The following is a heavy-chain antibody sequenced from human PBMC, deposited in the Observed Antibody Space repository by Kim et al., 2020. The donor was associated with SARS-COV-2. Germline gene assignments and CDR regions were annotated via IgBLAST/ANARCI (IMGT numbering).Heavy chain of an antibody. Sequence: SETLSLTCTVSGGSISSGGYYWSWIRQHPGKGLEWIGYIYYSGSTYYNPSLKSRVTISVDTSKNQFSLKLSSVTAADTAVYYCARVPYYYDSNGYPPRYYFDYWGQGTLVTVSS. J-gene: IGHJ4*02. CDR2: IYYSGST. CDR3: ARVPYYYDSNGYPPRYYFDY. V-gene: IGHV4-31*03. CDR1: GGSISSGGYY. D-gene: IGHD3-22*01.